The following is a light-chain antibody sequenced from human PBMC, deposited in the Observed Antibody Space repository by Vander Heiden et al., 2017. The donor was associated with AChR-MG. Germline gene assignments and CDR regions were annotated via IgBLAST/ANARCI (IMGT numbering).Light chain of an antibody. Sequence: IAMTQSPDSPAVSLGESATINCKSSQSVLYSSNNKNYLAWYQQKPGQPPKLLIYWASTRESGVPDRFSGSGSGTDFTLTISSLQAEDVAVYYCQQCYSTPYTFGQGTKLEIK. CDR2: WAS. J-gene: IGKJ2*01. CDR1: QSVLYSSNNKNY. V-gene: IGKV4-1*01. CDR3: QQCYSTPYT.